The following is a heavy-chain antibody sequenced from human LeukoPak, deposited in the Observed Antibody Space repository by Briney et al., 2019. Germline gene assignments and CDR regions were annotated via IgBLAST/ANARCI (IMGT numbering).Heavy chain of an antibody. Sequence: GESLKISCKGSGYSFTSYWIAWVRQMPGKGLEWVGIIYPDDSDTRYSPSFQGHVTISADKSISTAYLQWTSLKASDTAMYYCARQNAQITPGAIDYWGQGTLVTVSS. CDR1: GYSFTSYW. CDR3: ARQNAQITPGAIDY. D-gene: IGHD1-14*01. CDR2: IYPDDSDT. J-gene: IGHJ4*02. V-gene: IGHV5-51*01.